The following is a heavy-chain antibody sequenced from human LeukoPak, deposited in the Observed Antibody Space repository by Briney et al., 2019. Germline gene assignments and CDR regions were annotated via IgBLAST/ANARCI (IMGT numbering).Heavy chain of an antibody. Sequence: SQTLSLTCTVSGGSISSGGYYWSSIRQHPGKGLEWIGDIYYSGTTYYNPSLKSRLTISVDTSKNQFSLKLSSVTAADTAVYYCARVLASSGSRSYGFWGQGTLVIVSS. J-gene: IGHJ4*02. CDR3: ARVLASSGSRSYGF. V-gene: IGHV4-31*03. CDR2: IYYSGTT. D-gene: IGHD1-26*01. CDR1: GGSISSGGYY.